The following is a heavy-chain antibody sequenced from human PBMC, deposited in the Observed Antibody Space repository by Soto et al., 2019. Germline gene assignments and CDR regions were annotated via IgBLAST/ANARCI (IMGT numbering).Heavy chain of an antibody. V-gene: IGHV4-30-2*01. CDR1: GGSISSGGYS. Sequence: QLQLQESGSGLVRPSQTLSLTCAVSGGSISSGGYSWNWIRQPPGKGLEWIGYIYHSGSTLYNPSLKSRVTISVDKSKNPLSLKLSSVTAADTAVYYCGIDQLEGNWFDPWGQGTLVTVSS. D-gene: IGHD1-1*01. CDR2: IYHSGST. CDR3: GIDQLEGNWFDP. J-gene: IGHJ5*02.